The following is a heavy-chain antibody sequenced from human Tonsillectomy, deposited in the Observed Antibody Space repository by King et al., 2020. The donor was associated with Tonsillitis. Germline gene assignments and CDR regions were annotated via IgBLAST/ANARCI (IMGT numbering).Heavy chain of an antibody. CDR2: ISSTGVMI. V-gene: IGHV3-11*01. Sequence: VYLVESGGGLVKPGGSLRLSCEVSGFTFSDYYMSWIRQAPGKGLEWVSHISSTGVMIYYADSVKGRFTISRDNAKNSVYLQMDSLRVDDTAVYYCAKVPRFWGQGTLVTVSS. D-gene: IGHD3-16*01. J-gene: IGHJ4*02. CDR1: GFTFSDYY. CDR3: AKVPRF.